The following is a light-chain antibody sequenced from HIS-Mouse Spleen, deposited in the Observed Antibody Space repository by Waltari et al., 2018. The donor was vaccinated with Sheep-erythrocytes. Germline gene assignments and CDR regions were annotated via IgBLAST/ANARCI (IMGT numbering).Light chain of an antibody. CDR2: DVS. Sequence: QSALTQPRSVSGSPGQSVTISCTGTRSAVSGSTYFPWYQQHPGKAPKLMIYDVSKRPSGVPDRFSGSKSGNTASLTISGLQAEDEADYYCCSYAGSYTLVFGGGTKLTVL. CDR3: CSYAGSYTLV. V-gene: IGLV2-11*01. J-gene: IGLJ2*01. CDR1: RSAVSGSTY.